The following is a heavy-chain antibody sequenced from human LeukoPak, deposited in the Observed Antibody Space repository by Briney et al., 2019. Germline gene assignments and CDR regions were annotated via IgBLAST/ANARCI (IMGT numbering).Heavy chain of an antibody. CDR2: IYPRDGST. Sequence: ASVKVSCKASGYTFTSNYIHWVRQAPGQGLEWMGMIYPRDGSTSYAQKFQGRVTVTRDTSTSTVHMELSGLRSEDTAVYYCARAIPEGFDYWGQGTLVTVSS. CDR3: ARAIPEGFDY. V-gene: IGHV1-46*01. J-gene: IGHJ4*02. CDR1: GYTFTSNY. D-gene: IGHD1-14*01.